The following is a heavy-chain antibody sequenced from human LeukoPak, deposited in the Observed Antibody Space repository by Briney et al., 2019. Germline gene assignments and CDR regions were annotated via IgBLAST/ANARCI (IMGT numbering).Heavy chain of an antibody. CDR2: LYTGGTT. CDR1: GFIVSRKY. CDR3: AKTQSYALNF. J-gene: IGHJ4*02. V-gene: IGHV3-53*01. Sequence: GGSLRLSCAASGFIVSRKYMSWVRQAPGKGLEWVSTLYTGGTTYYAVSVKGRFTISRDNSKNTLYLQMNSLRAEDTAVYYCAKTQSYALNFWGQGTLVTVSS. D-gene: IGHD3-16*01.